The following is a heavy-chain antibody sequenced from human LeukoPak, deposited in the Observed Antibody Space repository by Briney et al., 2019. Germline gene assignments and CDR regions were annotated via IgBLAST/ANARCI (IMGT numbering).Heavy chain of an antibody. J-gene: IGHJ5*02. Sequence: PSETLSLTCTVSGGSISSYYWSWIRQPPGKGLEWIGYIYYSGSTNYNPSLKSRVTISVDTSKNQFSLKLSSVTAADTAVYYCAREVRQLPNWFDPWGQGTLVTVSS. V-gene: IGHV4-59*12. CDR3: AREVRQLPNWFDP. CDR2: IYYSGST. CDR1: GGSISSYY. D-gene: IGHD2-2*01.